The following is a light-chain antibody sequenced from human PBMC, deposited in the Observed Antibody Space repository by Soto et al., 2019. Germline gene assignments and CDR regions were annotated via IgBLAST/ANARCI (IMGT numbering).Light chain of an antibody. J-gene: IGKJ4*01. CDR3: QQSYSTLALT. Sequence: DIQMTQSPSSLSASVGDRVTITCRASQSTSSYLNWYQQKPGKAPKLLIYAASSLQSGVPSRFSGSGSGTDFTLTISSLQPEDFATYYCQQSYSTLALTFGGGTKVDIK. CDR1: QSTSSY. CDR2: AAS. V-gene: IGKV1-39*01.